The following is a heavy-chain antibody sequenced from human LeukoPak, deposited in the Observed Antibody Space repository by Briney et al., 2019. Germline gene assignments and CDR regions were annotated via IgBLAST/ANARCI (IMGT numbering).Heavy chain of an antibody. V-gene: IGHV4-30-4*01. J-gene: IGHJ6*03. D-gene: IGHD2-2*01. CDR3: ASSTSDYYMDV. CDR2: IYYSGST. CDR1: SGSISSGDYY. Sequence: SQTLSLTCTVSSGSISSGDYYWSWIRQPPGKGLEWIGYIYYSGSTYYNPSLKSRVTISVDTSKNQFSLKLSSVTAADTAVYYCASSTSDYYMDVWGKGTTVTVSS.